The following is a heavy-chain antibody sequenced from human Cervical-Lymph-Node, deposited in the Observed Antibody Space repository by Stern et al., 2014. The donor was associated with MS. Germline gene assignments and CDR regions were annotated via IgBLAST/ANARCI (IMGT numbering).Heavy chain of an antibody. Sequence: VQLVESGAEVKKPGSSVKVSCKASGGTFSSYAISWVRQAPGQGLEWMGGIIPIFGTANYAQKFQGRVTITADESTSTAYMELSSLRSEDTAVYYCARDSHNWNYADDAFDIWGQGTMVTVSS. CDR1: GGTFSSYA. D-gene: IGHD1-7*01. V-gene: IGHV1-69*01. J-gene: IGHJ3*02. CDR3: ARDSHNWNYADDAFDI. CDR2: IIPIFGTA.